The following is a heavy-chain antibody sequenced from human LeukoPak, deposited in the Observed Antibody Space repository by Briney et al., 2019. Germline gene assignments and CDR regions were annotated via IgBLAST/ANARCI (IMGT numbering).Heavy chain of an antibody. D-gene: IGHD3-22*01. J-gene: IGHJ4*02. Sequence: PSETLSLTCAVYGGSFSGYYWSWIRQPPGKGLEWIGEINHSGSTNYNPSLKSRVTISLDTSKNQFSLRLSSVTAADTAVYFCARGPTSDIYDSRGYYYYYWGQGTLVTVSS. CDR1: GGSFSGYY. CDR2: INHSGST. CDR3: ARGPTSDIYDSRGYYYYY. V-gene: IGHV4-34*01.